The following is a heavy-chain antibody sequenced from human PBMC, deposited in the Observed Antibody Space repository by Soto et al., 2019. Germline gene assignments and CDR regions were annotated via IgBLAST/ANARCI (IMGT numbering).Heavy chain of an antibody. J-gene: IGHJ4*02. CDR1: GITFRNYA. CDR3: ATRNYYDSSGYYDWYYFDF. D-gene: IGHD3-22*01. CDR2: VSGSGDST. Sequence: EVQLLESGGGFVQPGGSLRLSCAASGITFRNYAMSWVLQATGKGLEWVSVVSGSGDSTYYAESVKGRFTISRDNSKNTLHLQMNSLGAEDKDVYYCATRNYYDSSGYYDWYYFDFWGQGTLVPVSS. V-gene: IGHV3-23*01.